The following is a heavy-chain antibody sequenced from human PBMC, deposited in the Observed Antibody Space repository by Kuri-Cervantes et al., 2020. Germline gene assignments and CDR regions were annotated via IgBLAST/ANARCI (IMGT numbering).Heavy chain of an antibody. CDR3: ARGGPHSGSSFYYYYYMDV. D-gene: IGHD3-10*01. CDR2: IYHSGNS. V-gene: IGHV4-4*02. Sequence: SETLSLTCAVSGYTISSINWWSWVRQPPGKGLEWIGEIYHSGNSNYNPSLKSRVTISVDKSKKQFSLKLSSVTAADTAVYYCARGGPHSGSSFYYYYYMDVWGKGTTVTVSS. J-gene: IGHJ6*03. CDR1: GYTISSINW.